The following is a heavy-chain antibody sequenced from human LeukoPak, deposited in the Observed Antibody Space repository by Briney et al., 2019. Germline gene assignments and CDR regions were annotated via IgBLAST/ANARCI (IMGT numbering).Heavy chain of an antibody. CDR2: IRFNGN. D-gene: IGHD7-27*01. CDR1: GFTFSNYA. Sequence: PGGSLRLSCAASGFTFSNYAIHWVSQAPGKGLEWVASIRFNGNFYADYVKGRFTISRDNSKSTVSLQMDTLRTEDTALYYCARENWDFDFWGQGTLVTVSS. V-gene: IGHV3-30*02. J-gene: IGHJ4*02. CDR3: ARENWDFDF.